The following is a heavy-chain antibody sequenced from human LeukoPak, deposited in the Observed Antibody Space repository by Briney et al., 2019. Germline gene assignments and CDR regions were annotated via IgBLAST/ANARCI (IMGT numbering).Heavy chain of an antibody. Sequence: GGSLRLSCAASGFTFSSYDMNWVRQAPGKGLGWVSYISSSGRSMYYADSVKGRFTISRDNAKNSLYLQVNSLRADDTAVYYCARRSSSWSHFDYWGQGTLVTVSS. CDR1: GFTFSSYD. CDR2: ISSSGRSM. V-gene: IGHV3-48*03. J-gene: IGHJ4*02. D-gene: IGHD6-13*01. CDR3: ARRSSSWSHFDY.